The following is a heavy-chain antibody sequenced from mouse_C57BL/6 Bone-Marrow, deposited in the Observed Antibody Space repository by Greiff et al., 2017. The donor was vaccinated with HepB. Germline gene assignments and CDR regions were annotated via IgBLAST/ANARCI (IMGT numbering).Heavy chain of an antibody. J-gene: IGHJ4*01. CDR3: ARDSIYSNYVGYAMDY. CDR2: IYPRDGST. CDR1: GYTFTDHT. D-gene: IGHD2-5*01. Sequence: VQLQQSDAELVKPGASVKISCKVSGYTFTDHTIHWMKQRPEQGLEWIGYIYPRDGSTKYNEKFKGKATLTEDKSSSTAYMQLNSLTSEDSAVYFFARDSIYSNYVGYAMDYWGQGTSVTVSS. V-gene: IGHV1-78*01.